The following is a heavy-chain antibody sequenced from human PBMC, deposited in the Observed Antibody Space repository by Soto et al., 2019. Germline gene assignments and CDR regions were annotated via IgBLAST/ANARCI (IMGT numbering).Heavy chain of an antibody. V-gene: IGHV1-24*01. CDR3: ATDRLYSVEDLSLVHIP. J-gene: IGHJ5*02. CDR2: FDPKDGER. D-gene: IGHD2-8*01. CDR1: GYSLSELS. Sequence: GASVKVSCKVSGYSLSELSMHWVRQAPGKGLEWMGGFDPKDGERIYAQKFQGRVAMTEDTSSDTAYMELSSLRSEDTAVYYCATDRLYSVEDLSLVHIPWGQGTLVTVSS.